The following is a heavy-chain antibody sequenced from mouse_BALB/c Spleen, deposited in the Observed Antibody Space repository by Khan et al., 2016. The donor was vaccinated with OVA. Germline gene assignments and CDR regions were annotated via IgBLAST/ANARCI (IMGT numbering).Heavy chain of an antibody. Sequence: QVQLKLSGPGLVAPSQSLSITCTISGFSLANYGVHWVRQPPGKGLEWLVLMWGDGSTSYNSVLKSRLTVSTDNSRSQVFLKMNSLQTDDTAMYFCARQPYYHYNVMDYWGQGTSVTVSS. CDR2: MWGDGST. CDR3: ARQPYYHYNVMDY. CDR1: GFSLANYG. J-gene: IGHJ4*01. V-gene: IGHV2-6-1*01. D-gene: IGHD2-10*01.